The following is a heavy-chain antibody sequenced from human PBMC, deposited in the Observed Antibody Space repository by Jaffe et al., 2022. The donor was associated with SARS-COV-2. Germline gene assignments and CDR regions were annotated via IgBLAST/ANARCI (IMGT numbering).Heavy chain of an antibody. J-gene: IGHJ4*02. Sequence: QVQLVESGGGVVQPGRSLRLSCAASGFTFSSYAMHWVRQAPGKGLEWVAVISYDGSNKYYADSVKGRFTISRDNSKNTLYLQMNSLRAEDTAVYYCASPYYYDSSALGYWGQGTLVTVSS. D-gene: IGHD3-22*01. CDR3: ASPYYYDSSALGY. V-gene: IGHV3-30-3*01. CDR1: GFTFSSYA. CDR2: ISYDGSNK.